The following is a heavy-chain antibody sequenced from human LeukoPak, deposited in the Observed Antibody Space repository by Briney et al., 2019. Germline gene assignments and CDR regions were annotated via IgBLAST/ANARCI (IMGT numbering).Heavy chain of an antibody. D-gene: IGHD3-10*01. CDR3: ANEPMVRGVIMFDF. CDR1: GFTFSSYG. J-gene: IGHJ4*02. CDR2: ISGSGGST. V-gene: IGHV3-23*01. Sequence: GGSLRLSCAASGFTFSSYGMSWVRQAPGKGLEWVSAISGSGGSTYYADSVKGRFTISRDNSKNTLYLQMNSVRAEDTAVYYCANEPMVRGVIMFDFWGQGTLVTVSS.